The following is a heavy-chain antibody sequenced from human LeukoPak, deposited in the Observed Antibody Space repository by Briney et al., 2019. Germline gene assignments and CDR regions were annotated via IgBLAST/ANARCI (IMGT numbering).Heavy chain of an antibody. V-gene: IGHV4-4*02. D-gene: IGHD3-22*01. J-gene: IGHJ3*02. CDR1: GGSISSNNW. Sequence: SETLSLTCAVSGGSISSNNWWGWVRQPPGKGLEWIGEIYHSGSPNYNPSLKSRVTISVDKSRNHFSLNLSSVTAADTAVYYCARAGRSTYYYDSSGTTGAFDIWGQGTMVTVSS. CDR3: ARAGRSTYYYDSSGTTGAFDI. CDR2: IYHSGSP.